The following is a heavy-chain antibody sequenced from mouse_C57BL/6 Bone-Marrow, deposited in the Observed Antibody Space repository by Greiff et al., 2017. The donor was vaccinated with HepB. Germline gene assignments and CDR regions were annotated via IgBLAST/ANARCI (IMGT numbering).Heavy chain of an antibody. J-gene: IGHJ1*03. CDR2: ISYDGSN. CDR1: GYSITSGYY. V-gene: IGHV3-6*01. CDR3: ARRLLLLWYFDV. Sequence: EVQLQESGPGLVKPSQSLSLTCSVTGYSITSGYYWNWIRQFPGNKLEWMGYISYDGSNNYNPSLKNRISITRDTSKNQFFLKLNSVTTEDTATYYCARRLLLLWYFDVWGTGTTVTVSS. D-gene: IGHD1-1*01.